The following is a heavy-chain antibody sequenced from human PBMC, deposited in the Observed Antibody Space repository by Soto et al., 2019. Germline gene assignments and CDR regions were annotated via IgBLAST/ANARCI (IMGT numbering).Heavy chain of an antibody. J-gene: IGHJ6*02. D-gene: IGHD3-10*01. V-gene: IGHV1-18*04. Sequence: ASVKVSCKASGYTFTSYGISWVRQAPGQGLEWMGWISAYNGNTNYAQKLQGRVTMTTDTSTSTAYMELRSLRSDDTAVYYCARDEFIWFWESAPPNYYYYYGMDVWGQGTTVTVSS. CDR1: GYTFTSYG. CDR3: ARDEFIWFWESAPPNYYYYYGMDV. CDR2: ISAYNGNT.